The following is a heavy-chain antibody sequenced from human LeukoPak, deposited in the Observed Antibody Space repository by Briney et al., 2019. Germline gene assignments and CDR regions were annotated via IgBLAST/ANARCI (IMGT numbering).Heavy chain of an antibody. CDR1: GGSISSSSYY. CDR3: ARLDRLSYNDNSGYFDN. D-gene: IGHD3-22*01. CDR2: IFYSGST. Sequence: SSETLSLTCTVSGGSISSSSYYWGWIRQPPGKGLEWIGSIFYSGSTYYNPSLKSRVTISVDTSKNQFSLRLSSVTAADTAVYYCARLDRLSYNDNSGYFDNWGQGTLVTVSS. V-gene: IGHV4-39*01. J-gene: IGHJ4*02.